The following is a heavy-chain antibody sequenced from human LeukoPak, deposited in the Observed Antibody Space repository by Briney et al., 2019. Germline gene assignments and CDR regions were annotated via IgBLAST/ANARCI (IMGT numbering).Heavy chain of an antibody. V-gene: IGHV4-59*01. Sequence: PSETLSLTCIVSGGSISSYYWSWIRQPPGKGLEWIGYIYYSGSTNYNPSLKSRVTISVDTSKNHFSLKLSSVTAADTAVYYCARISGSGYNSHGAFDIWGQGTMVTVSS. CDR2: IYYSGST. CDR3: ARISGSGYNSHGAFDI. CDR1: GGSISSYY. D-gene: IGHD3-22*01. J-gene: IGHJ3*02.